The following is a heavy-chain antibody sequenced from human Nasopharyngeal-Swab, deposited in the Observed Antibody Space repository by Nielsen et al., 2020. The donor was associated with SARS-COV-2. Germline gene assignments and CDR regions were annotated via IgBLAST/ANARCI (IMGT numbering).Heavy chain of an antibody. CDR3: ARLVSTTVTTTYFDY. J-gene: IGHJ4*02. D-gene: IGHD4-17*01. Sequence: GESLEISCKGSGYSFTSYWIGWVRQMPGKGLEWMGIIYPGDSDTRYSPSFQGQVTISADKSISTAYLQWSSLKASDTAMYYCARLVSTTVTTTYFDYWGQGTLVTVSS. V-gene: IGHV5-51*01. CDR1: GYSFTSYW. CDR2: IYPGDSDT.